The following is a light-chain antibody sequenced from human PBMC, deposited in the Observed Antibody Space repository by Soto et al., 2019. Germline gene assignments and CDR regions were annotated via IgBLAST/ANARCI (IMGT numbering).Light chain of an antibody. CDR2: AVS. CDR3: GSYTTSITVI. Sequence: QSVLTQPASVSGSPGQSITISCTGTSSDVGDHNSVSWYQQQPGKAPKLMIYAVSNRPSGVSNRFSGSKSGNTASLTISGLQAEDEAEYYCGSYTTSITVIFGGGTKLTVL. J-gene: IGLJ2*01. CDR1: SSDVGDHNS. V-gene: IGLV2-14*03.